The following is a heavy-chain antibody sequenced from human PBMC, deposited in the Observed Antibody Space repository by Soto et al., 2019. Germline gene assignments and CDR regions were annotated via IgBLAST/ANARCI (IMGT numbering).Heavy chain of an antibody. D-gene: IGHD4-17*01. Sequence: VQLVESGGGLVKPGGSLRLSCAASGFAFSSYNMHWVRQASGKGLEWVSSISPTGTFMHSAVPLKEQYSISRDNAENSLYLQMHSLRAEDTAVYYCARGGLYGDLPGWTGNAFDLWGQGTMVTVSS. J-gene: IGHJ3*01. V-gene: IGHV3-21*01. CDR1: GFAFSSYN. CDR2: ISPTGTFM. CDR3: ARGGLYGDLPGWTGNAFDL.